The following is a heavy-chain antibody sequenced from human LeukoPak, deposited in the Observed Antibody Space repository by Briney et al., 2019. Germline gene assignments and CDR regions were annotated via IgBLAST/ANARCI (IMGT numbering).Heavy chain of an antibody. J-gene: IGHJ6*03. CDR1: GYTFTGYY. Sequence: GASVKVSCRASGYTFTGYYMHWVRQAPGQGLEWMGWINPNSGGTNYAQKFQGRVTMTRDTSISTAYMELSRLRSDDTAVYYCARSDGGNSRYYYYMDVWGKGTTVTVSS. CDR2: INPNSGGT. V-gene: IGHV1-2*02. CDR3: ARSDGGNSRYYYYMDV. D-gene: IGHD4-23*01.